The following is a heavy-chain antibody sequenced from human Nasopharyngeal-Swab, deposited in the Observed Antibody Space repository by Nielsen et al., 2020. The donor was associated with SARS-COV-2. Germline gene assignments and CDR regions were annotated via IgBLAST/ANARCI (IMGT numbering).Heavy chain of an antibody. Sequence: GESLKISCAASGFTFSSYWMHWVRQAPGKGLVWVSRINSDGSSTSYADSVKGRFTISRDNAKKSLFLQMNSLRAEDTAVYYCARDRRYAPPPDAFDIWGQGTMVTVSS. CDR3: ARDRRYAPPPDAFDI. J-gene: IGHJ3*02. CDR2: INSDGSST. D-gene: IGHD1-1*01. CDR1: GFTFSSYW. V-gene: IGHV3-74*01.